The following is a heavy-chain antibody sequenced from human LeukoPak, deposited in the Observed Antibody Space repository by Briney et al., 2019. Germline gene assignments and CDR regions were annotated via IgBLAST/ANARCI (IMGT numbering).Heavy chain of an antibody. CDR1: GYTFTGYY. CDR2: INPNSGDT. J-gene: IGHJ4*02. Sequence: GASVKVSCKTFGYTFTGYYMHWVRQAPGQGLEWMGWINPNSGDTLYGQKFQGRVTMTRDTSISTAYMELNRLRSDDTAVYYCAPSSSSLFYFDYWGQGTLVTVSS. CDR3: APSSSSLFYFDY. D-gene: IGHD6-13*01. V-gene: IGHV1-2*02.